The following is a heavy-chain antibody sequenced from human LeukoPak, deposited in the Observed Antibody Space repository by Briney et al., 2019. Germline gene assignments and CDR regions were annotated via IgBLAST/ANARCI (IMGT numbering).Heavy chain of an antibody. J-gene: IGHJ5*02. D-gene: IGHD5-12*01. V-gene: IGHV1-46*01. CDR1: GYTFTSYY. Sequence: GASVKVSCKASGYTFTSYYMHWVRQAPGRGLEWMGIINPSGGNTRYAQKFQGRVTMTRDTSTSTVYMDLSSLRSQDTAVYYCARDLGTGNDNNWFDPWGQGTLVTVSS. CDR3: ARDLGTGNDNNWFDP. CDR2: INPSGGNT.